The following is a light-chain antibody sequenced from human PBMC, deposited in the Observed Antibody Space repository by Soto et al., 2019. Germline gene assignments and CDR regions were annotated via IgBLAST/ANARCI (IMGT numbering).Light chain of an antibody. V-gene: IGKV3D-15*01. Sequence: EIVMTQSPVTLSVSPGERATLSCRASQSINSNLAWYQQQPGQAPRLLIYGASNRATGIPARFSASGTGTDFTLTISDVQPEDFAVYYCHQRQSWPRTFGQGTKVDIK. CDR1: QSINSN. CDR3: HQRQSWPRT. CDR2: GAS. J-gene: IGKJ1*01.